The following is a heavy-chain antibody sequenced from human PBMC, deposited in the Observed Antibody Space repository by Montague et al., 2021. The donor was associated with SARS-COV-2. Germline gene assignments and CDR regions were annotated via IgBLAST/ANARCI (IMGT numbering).Heavy chain of an antibody. CDR2: INGVGSAT. CDR3: ARDFAHRGD. J-gene: IGHJ4*02. Sequence: SLRLSCAASGFIFKDYWMHWVRQVPGKGLVWVSRINGVGSATTYADFVKGRFTISRDNAENTLYPQVDSLRAEDTAVYYCARDFAHRGDWGQGTLVTVSS. D-gene: IGHD3-10*01. CDR1: GFIFKDYW. V-gene: IGHV3-74*01.